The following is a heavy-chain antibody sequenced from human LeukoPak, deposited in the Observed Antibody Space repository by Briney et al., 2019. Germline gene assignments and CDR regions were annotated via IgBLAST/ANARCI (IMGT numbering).Heavy chain of an antibody. CDR1: GFTFSSYA. J-gene: IGHJ5*02. D-gene: IGHD2-15*01. CDR2: ISGSGANA. Sequence: GGSLRLSCAASGFTFSSYAMSWVRQSPGKGLGWVSRISGSGANAYYADSVKGRFTISRDNFKSTLFLQMNSLRAEDTAVYYCASTDGRYCSGGTCYSSWGQGTLVTVSS. CDR3: ASTDGRYCSGGTCYSS. V-gene: IGHV3-23*01.